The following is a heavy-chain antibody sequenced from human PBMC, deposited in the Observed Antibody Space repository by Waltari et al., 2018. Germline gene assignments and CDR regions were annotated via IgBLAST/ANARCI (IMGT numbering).Heavy chain of an antibody. V-gene: IGHV4-39*01. CDR2: IYYSGST. J-gene: IGHJ4*02. CDR1: GGPISSSSYY. CDR3: ARAYRDFWSDY. D-gene: IGHD3-3*01. Sequence: QLQLQESGPGLVKPSEPLSLTCTVSGGPISSSSYYWGWIRQPPGKGLELIGSIYYSGSTYYNPSLKSRVTISVDTSKNQFSLKLSSVTAADTAVYYCARAYRDFWSDYWGQGTLVTVSS.